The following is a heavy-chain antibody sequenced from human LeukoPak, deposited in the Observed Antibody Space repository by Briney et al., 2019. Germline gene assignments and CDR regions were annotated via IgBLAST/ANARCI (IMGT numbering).Heavy chain of an antibody. CDR1: GFTFSAYC. Sequence: PGGSLRLSCVASGFTFSAYCMHWVRQGPEKGLEWVSRICPDGSVVNHADSVKGRFTTSRDNAKNTVFLQMNSLRVDDTAVYYCVRDLREADHWGQGTLVTVSS. V-gene: IGHV3-74*01. J-gene: IGHJ4*02. D-gene: IGHD3-10*01. CDR2: ICPDGSVV. CDR3: VRDLREADH.